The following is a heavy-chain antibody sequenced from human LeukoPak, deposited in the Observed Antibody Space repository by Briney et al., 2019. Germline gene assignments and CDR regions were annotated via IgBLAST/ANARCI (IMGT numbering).Heavy chain of an antibody. CDR1: GGTFSSYA. CDR2: IIPIFGIA. J-gene: IGHJ4*02. CDR3: ARVGDTMTFDY. Sequence: SVKASCKASGGTFSSYAISWVRQAPGQGLEWMGRIIPIFGIANYAQKFQGRVTITADKSTSTAYMELSSLRSEDTAVYYCARVGDTMTFDYWGQGTLVTVSS. V-gene: IGHV1-69*04. D-gene: IGHD1-26*01.